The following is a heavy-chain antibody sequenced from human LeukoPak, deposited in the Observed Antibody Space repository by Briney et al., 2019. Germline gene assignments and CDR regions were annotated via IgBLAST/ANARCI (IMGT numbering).Heavy chain of an antibody. CDR2: ISSSSSTI. CDR1: GFTFSSYS. V-gene: IGHV3-48*04. CDR3: AKDGGSGSSYSDY. J-gene: IGHJ4*02. D-gene: IGHD3-10*01. Sequence: GGSLRLSCAASGFTFSSYSMNWVRQAPGKGLEWVSYISSSSSTIYYADSVKGRFTISRDNAKNSLYLQMNSLRAEDTAVYYCAKDGGSGSSYSDYWGQGTLVTVSS.